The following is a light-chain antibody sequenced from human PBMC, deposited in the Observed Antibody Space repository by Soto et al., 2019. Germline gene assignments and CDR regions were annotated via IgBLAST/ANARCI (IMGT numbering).Light chain of an antibody. V-gene: IGKV3-15*01. Sequence: EIVMTQSPGTLSVSPGERATLSCRASQSDSSNLAWYQQRPGQAPRLLIYGASTRATGIPARFSGSRSGTEFTLTISSLQSEDFAVYYCQQYNNWPRTFGQGTKVEIK. CDR2: GAS. J-gene: IGKJ1*01. CDR3: QQYNNWPRT. CDR1: QSDSSN.